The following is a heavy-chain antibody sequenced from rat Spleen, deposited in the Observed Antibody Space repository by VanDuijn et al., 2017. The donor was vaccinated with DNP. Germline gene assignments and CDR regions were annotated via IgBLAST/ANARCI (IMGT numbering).Heavy chain of an antibody. J-gene: IGHJ2*01. V-gene: IGHV5-31*01. Sequence: EVQLVESGGGLVQPGRSLKLSCAASKFTFNNYWMTWIRQVPGKGLEWVTSISNSGDSTYYPDSVKGRFTISRDNAKTTLYLQMDSLRSEDTATYYCATHMGLLQSYWGQGVMVTVSS. CDR2: ISNSGDST. CDR1: KFTFNNYW. CDR3: ATHMGLLQSY. D-gene: IGHD1-1*01.